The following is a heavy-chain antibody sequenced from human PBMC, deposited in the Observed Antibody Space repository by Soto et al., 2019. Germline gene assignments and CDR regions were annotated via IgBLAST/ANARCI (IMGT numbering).Heavy chain of an antibody. D-gene: IGHD5-12*01. CDR2: ISGSGGST. J-gene: IGHJ6*02. CDR1: GFTFSSYA. CDR3: AKVPYSGPYSYYGTEV. Sequence: QSGGSLRLSCAASGFTFSSYAMSWVRQAPGKGLEWVSAISGSGGSTYYADSVKGRFTISRDNSKNTLYLQMNSLRAEDTAVYYCAKVPYSGPYSYYGTEVWGQGTTVTVSS. V-gene: IGHV3-23*01.